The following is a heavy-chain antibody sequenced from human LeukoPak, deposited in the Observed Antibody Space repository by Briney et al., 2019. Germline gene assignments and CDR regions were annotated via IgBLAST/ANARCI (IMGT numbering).Heavy chain of an antibody. V-gene: IGHV3-9*01. D-gene: IGHD6-13*01. CDR3: AKDQDWAAAGSH. Sequence: PGGSLRLSCAASGFTFDDYAMHWVRQAPGKGLEWVSGISWNSGSIGYADSVKGRFTISRDNAKNSLYLQMNSLRAEDTALYYCAKDQDWAAAGSHWGQGTLVTVSS. CDR2: ISWNSGSI. J-gene: IGHJ4*02. CDR1: GFTFDDYA.